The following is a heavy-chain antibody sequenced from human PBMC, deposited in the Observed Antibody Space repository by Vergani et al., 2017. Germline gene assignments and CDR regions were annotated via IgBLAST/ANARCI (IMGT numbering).Heavy chain of an antibody. J-gene: IGHJ4*02. D-gene: IGHD3-22*01. CDR2: IYYRENT. Sequence: QLQLPESGPGLVKPSETLSLTCTVSGGSISSSSYHWGWIRQPPGKGLEWIGSIYYRENTFYNPSLKSRVTISVDTSKNQFSLKLSSVTAAVTAVYYCASATYYYDSGAYAYWGQGTLVTVSS. V-gene: IGHV4-39*01. CDR1: GGSISSSSYH. CDR3: ASATYYYDSGAYAY.